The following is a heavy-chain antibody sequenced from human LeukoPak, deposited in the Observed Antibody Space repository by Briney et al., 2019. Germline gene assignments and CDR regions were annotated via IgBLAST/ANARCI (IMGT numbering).Heavy chain of an antibody. D-gene: IGHD6-6*01. CDR3: ARSHKQLVSNY. Sequence: SETLSLTCTVSGGSISSSSYYWGWIRQPPGKGLEWIGSIYYSGSTYYNPPLKSRVTISVDTSKNQFSLKLSSVTAADTAVYYCARSHKQLVSNYWGQGTLVTVSS. V-gene: IGHV4-39*01. J-gene: IGHJ4*02. CDR2: IYYSGST. CDR1: GGSISSSSYY.